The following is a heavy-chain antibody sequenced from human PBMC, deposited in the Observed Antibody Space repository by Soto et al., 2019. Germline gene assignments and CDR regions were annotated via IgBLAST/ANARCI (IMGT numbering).Heavy chain of an antibody. CDR3: ARDPGIAADGTTTWFDP. D-gene: IGHD6-13*01. CDR1: GGSISSGDYY. CDR2: IYYSGST. J-gene: IGHJ5*02. V-gene: IGHV4-30-4*01. Sequence: QVQLQESGPGLVKPSQTLSLTCTVSGGSISSGDYYWSWIRQPPGKGLDWIGYIYYSGSTYYNPSLKSRVTISVDTSKNQFSLKLSSVTAADTAVYYCARDPGIAADGTTTWFDPWGQGTLVTVSS.